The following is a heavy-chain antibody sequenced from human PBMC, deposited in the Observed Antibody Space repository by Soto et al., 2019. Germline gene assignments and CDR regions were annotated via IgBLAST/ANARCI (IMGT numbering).Heavy chain of an antibody. V-gene: IGHV3-23*01. J-gene: IGHJ4*02. CDR2: LDPDGRNT. Sequence: PGGSLRLSCVASGFSFSRYAMTWVRQAAGKGLQWVAGLDPDGRNTFYGESVRGRFTISRDNSRNTLYLQMSSLRAEDSAVYFCVKQFTTWTDSFFDCWGQGIQVTVSS. CDR1: GFSFSRYA. CDR3: VKQFTTWTDSFFDC. D-gene: IGHD4-17*01.